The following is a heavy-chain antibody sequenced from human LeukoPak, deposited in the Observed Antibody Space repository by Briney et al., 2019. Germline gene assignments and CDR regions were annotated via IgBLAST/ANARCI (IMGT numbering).Heavy chain of an antibody. CDR2: IYTSGST. J-gene: IGHJ2*01. CDR1: SGSISSGSYY. Sequence: SQTLSLTCTVSSGSISSGSYYWSWIRQPAGKGLEWIGRIYTSGSTNYNPSLKSRVTISVDTSKNQFSLKLSSVTAADTAVYYCARSPGYGYSPGGVSKPRYFDLWGRGTLVTVSS. D-gene: IGHD5-18*01. CDR3: ARSPGYGYSPGGVSKPRYFDL. V-gene: IGHV4-61*02.